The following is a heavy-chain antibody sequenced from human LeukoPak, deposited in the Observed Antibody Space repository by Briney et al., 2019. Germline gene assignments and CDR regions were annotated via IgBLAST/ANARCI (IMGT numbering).Heavy chain of an antibody. D-gene: IGHD3-22*01. J-gene: IGHJ4*02. V-gene: IGHV4-38-2*02. CDR1: GSGYSISGGYY. Sequence: SETLSLTCTVSGSGYSISGGYYWGWIRQPPGKGLEWIGSIYHSGSTYYNPSLKSRATISVDTSRNQFSLKLKSVTAADTAVYYCAGQFDSSGSYFYWGQGTLVTVSS. CDR2: IYHSGST. CDR3: AGQFDSSGSYFY.